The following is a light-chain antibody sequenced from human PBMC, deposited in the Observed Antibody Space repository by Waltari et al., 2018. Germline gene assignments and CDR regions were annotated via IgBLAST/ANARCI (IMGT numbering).Light chain of an antibody. Sequence: QSALTQPASVSGSPGQSITISCYGTDRSVGAYDFVSCYQQHPGKAPHLIIYEVSTRPSGISNRFSASKSGNTASLTISGLQAEDEADYYCSSYTTSSAPGVFGTGTRVTVL. CDR3: SSYTTSSAPGV. J-gene: IGLJ1*01. CDR2: EVS. CDR1: DRSVGAYDF. V-gene: IGLV2-14*01.